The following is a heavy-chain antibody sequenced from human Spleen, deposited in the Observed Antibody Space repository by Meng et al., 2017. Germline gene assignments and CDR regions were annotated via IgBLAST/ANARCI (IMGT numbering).Heavy chain of an antibody. J-gene: IGHJ4*02. CDR2: INHSGST. CDR1: GGSFSDYY. Sequence: VHLQQWGAGLLKASETPSLTCVVSGGSFSDYYWRWIRQPPGKGLEWIGEINHSGSTNYNPSLESRATISVDTSQNNLSLKLSSVTAADSAVYYCARGPTTMAHDFDYWGQGTLVTVSS. CDR3: ARGPTTMAHDFDY. V-gene: IGHV4-34*01. D-gene: IGHD4-11*01.